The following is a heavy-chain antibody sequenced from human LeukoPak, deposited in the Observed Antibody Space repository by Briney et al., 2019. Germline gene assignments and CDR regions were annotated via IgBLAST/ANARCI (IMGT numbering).Heavy chain of an antibody. CDR3: ARLVRIAAAVDY. CDR2: INPNSGGT. D-gene: IGHD6-13*01. J-gene: IGHJ4*02. Sequence: ASVKVSCKASGYTFTGYYIHWVRQAPGQGLEWMGRINPNSGGTNYAQKLQGRVTMTRDTSISTAYMELSRLRSDDTAVYYCARLVRIAAAVDYWGQGTLVTVSS. V-gene: IGHV1-2*06. CDR1: GYTFTGYY.